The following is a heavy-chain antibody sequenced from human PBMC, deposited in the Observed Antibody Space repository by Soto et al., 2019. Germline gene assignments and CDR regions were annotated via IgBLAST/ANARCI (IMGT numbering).Heavy chain of an antibody. J-gene: IGHJ4*02. V-gene: IGHV1-18*01. CDR2: ISAYNGNA. Sequence: QVQLVQSGAEVKKPGASVKVSCKASGYTFTSYGISWVRQAPGQGLEWMGWISAYNGNANYAQKLQGRVTMTTDTSTSTAYMELRSLRSDDTAVYYCARVGLRGVVVVAATLADYWGQGTLVTVSS. D-gene: IGHD2-15*01. CDR1: GYTFTSYG. CDR3: ARVGLRGVVVVAATLADY.